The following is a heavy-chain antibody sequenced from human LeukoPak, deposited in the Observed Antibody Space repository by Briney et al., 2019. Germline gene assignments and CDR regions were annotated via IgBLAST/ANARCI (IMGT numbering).Heavy chain of an antibody. CDR3: ARDPIFYGSGIDWFDP. CDR1: VYTFTSYV. J-gene: IGHJ5*02. CDR2: ISAYNGNT. D-gene: IGHD3-10*01. V-gene: IGHV1-18*01. Sequence: ASVKVSCKASVYTFTSYVISWVRQAPGQGLAWMGWISAYNGNTNYAQKLQGRVTMTTDTSTSTAYMELRSLRSDDTAVYYCARDPIFYGSGIDWFDPWGQGTLVTVSS.